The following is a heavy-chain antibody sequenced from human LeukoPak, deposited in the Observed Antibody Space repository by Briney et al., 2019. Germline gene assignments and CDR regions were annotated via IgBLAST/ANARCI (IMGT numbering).Heavy chain of an antibody. V-gene: IGHV3-21*01. D-gene: IGHD3-16*01. CDR1: GFTFSIYS. CDR3: ARSDNVWGGPYYFDF. J-gene: IGHJ4*02. Sequence: GGSLRLSCAASGFTFSIYSVSWVRQAPGKGLEWVSSTSSSSSYIYYADSVKGRFTISRDNAKNSLYLQMNSLRAEDTAVYYCARSDNVWGGPYYFDFWGQGTLVTVSS. CDR2: TSSSSSYI.